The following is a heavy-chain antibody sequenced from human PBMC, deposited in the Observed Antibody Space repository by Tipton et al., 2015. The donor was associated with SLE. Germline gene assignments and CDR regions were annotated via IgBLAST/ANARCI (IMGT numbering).Heavy chain of an antibody. Sequence: TLSLTYTVSGGSINNHYWTWIRQPPGEGLEWIGYIYYSGYTNYSPSLKSRVTLSVDTSKNQFSLKLRSVTAADTAVYYCARESRYCSSTSCLLGFGLDVWGQGTTVTVSS. CDR1: GGSINNHY. V-gene: IGHV4-59*11. D-gene: IGHD2-2*01. CDR3: ARESRYCSSTSCLLGFGLDV. CDR2: IYYSGYT. J-gene: IGHJ6*02.